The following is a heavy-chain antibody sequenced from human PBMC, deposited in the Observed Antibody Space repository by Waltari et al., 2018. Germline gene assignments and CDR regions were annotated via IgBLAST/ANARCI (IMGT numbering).Heavy chain of an antibody. Sequence: QVQLQESGPGLVKPSQTLSLTCIVSGDSISSGDFYWSWIRQPAGKGLEWIGHIYRGGNINYNPSLKSRVTISVDTSKNHLALKLTSVTAADTAVYFWAKDHGYSLPAGWFDPWGQGTLVSVSS. D-gene: IGHD2-2*02. V-gene: IGHV4-61*02. J-gene: IGHJ5*02. CDR3: AKDHGYSLPAGWFDP. CDR1: GDSISSGDFY. CDR2: IYRGGNI.